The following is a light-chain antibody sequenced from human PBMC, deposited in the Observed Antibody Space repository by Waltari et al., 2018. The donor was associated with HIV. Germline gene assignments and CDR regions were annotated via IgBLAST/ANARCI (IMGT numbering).Light chain of an antibody. CDR3: QQYNDWPWT. V-gene: IGKV3-15*01. J-gene: IGKJ1*01. CDR2: ATS. Sequence: HSPATLSVSPGERASLSCRASQSINNKLAWYQHKPGQAPRLLTYATSTGASGVPARFSGSGSRTEFTLTISSLQSEDFAVYYCQQYNDWPWTFGQGTKVEI. CDR1: QSINNK.